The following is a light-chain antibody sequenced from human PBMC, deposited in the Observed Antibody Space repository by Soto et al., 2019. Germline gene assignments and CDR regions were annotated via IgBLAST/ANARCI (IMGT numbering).Light chain of an antibody. CDR2: GAS. V-gene: IGKV3D-15*01. CDR3: QQYEKWPLT. Sequence: EIVMTQSPGTLSVSTGQGATLSCRASHSVDSNLAWYQQRPGQAPRLLIFGASTRPTGIPDRFSGSGSGTEFTLTISSLQSEDFAVYYCQQYEKWPLTFGGGTKMEIK. J-gene: IGKJ4*01. CDR1: HSVDSN.